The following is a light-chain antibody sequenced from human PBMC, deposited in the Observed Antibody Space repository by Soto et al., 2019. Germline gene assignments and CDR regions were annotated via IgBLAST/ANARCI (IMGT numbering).Light chain of an antibody. V-gene: IGKV3-20*01. CDR1: QSVSSSN. J-gene: IGKJ4*01. CDR3: QQYVGLPLT. Sequence: EIVLTQSPGTLSLSPGERATLSCRAIQSVSSSNLAWYQQKPGQAPRLLIYGASSRATGIPDRFSGSGSGTDFTLTISRLEPEDLAVYYCQQYVGLPLTFGGGTKV. CDR2: GAS.